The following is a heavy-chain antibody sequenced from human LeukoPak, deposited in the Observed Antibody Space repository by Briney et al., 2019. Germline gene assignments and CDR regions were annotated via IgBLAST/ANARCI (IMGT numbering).Heavy chain of an antibody. CDR2: ISSSGSTI. V-gene: IGHV3-11*01. CDR1: GFTFSDYY. D-gene: IGHD3-3*01. CDR3: AREKEGSGRYYYYYYGMDV. Sequence: PGGSLRLSCAASGFTFSDYYMTWIRQAPGKGLVWVSYISSSGSTIYYADSVKGRFTISRDNAKNSLYLQMNSLRAEDTAVYYCAREKEGSGRYYYYYYGMDVWGQGTTVTVSS. J-gene: IGHJ6*02.